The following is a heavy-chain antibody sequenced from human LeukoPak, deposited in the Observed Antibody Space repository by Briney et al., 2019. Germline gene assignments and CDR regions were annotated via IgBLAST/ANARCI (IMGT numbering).Heavy chain of an antibody. J-gene: IGHJ6*03. CDR1: GFTFSSYD. D-gene: IGHD3-3*01. Sequence: GGSLRLSCAASGFTFSSYDMYWVRQAPGKGLEWVAFIRYDGSNTYYADSVKGRFTISRDNSKNTLYLQMNSLRAEDTAVYYCARAHHDDFWALVYYYMDVWGKGTTVTVSS. CDR2: IRYDGSNT. CDR3: ARAHHDDFWALVYYYMDV. V-gene: IGHV3-30*02.